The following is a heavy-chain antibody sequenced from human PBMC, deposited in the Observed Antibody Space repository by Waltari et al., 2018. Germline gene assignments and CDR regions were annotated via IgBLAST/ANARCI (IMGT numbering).Heavy chain of an antibody. CDR2: FIPMFGTT. CDR3: ARGTVYYYDSGSRYYMDV. CDR1: GGSFSFYA. V-gene: IGHV1-69*12. J-gene: IGHJ6*03. Sequence: QVQLVQSGAEVKKSGSSVKVSCQASGGSFSFYAIALVRQAPGQGLEWMGGFIPMFGTTKYAQRFQGRVTITADESTSTAFMELNSLTSEDTAVYYCARGTVYYYDSGSRYYMDVWGNGTTVTVSS. D-gene: IGHD3-10*01.